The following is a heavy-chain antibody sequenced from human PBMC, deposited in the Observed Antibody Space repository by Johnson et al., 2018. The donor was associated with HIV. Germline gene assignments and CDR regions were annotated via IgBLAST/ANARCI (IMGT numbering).Heavy chain of an antibody. CDR1: GFTFSSNY. CDR2: IYSGGST. V-gene: IGHV3-66*01. J-gene: IGHJ3*02. CDR3: AKSTQANIFRESGPYGAFDI. Sequence: VQLVESGGGLVQPGGSLRLSCAASGFTFSSNYMSWVRQAPGKGLEWVSVIYSGGSTYYADSVKGRFTISSDNSKNTLYLQMNSLRGEDTAVYYCAKSTQANIFRESGPYGAFDIWGQGTMVTVSS. D-gene: IGHD3-10*01.